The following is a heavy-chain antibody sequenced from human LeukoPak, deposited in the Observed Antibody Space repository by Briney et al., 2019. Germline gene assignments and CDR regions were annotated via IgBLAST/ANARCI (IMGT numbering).Heavy chain of an antibody. D-gene: IGHD3-3*01. CDR1: GFTFSSYW. CDR3: TRVSDTTIFGVIIGYYFDY. J-gene: IGHJ4*02. CDR2: IKQDGSET. V-gene: IGHV3-7*01. Sequence: GGSLTLSCAASGFTFSSYWMSWVRQVPGRGLEWVANIKQDGSETYYVDSVKGRFTISRDNAKNSLFLQINSLRAEDTAVYYCTRVSDTTIFGVIIGYYFDYWGQGTLVTVSS.